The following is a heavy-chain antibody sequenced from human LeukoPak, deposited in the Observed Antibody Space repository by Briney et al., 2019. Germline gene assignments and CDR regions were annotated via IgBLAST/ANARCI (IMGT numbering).Heavy chain of an antibody. J-gene: IGHJ6*03. CDR3: ARSRFLEWSDYYYYYMDV. CDR2: IIPIFGTA. CDR1: GGTFSSYA. Sequence: SVKVSCKASGGTFSSYAISWVRQAPGQGLEWMGGIIPIFGTANYAQKFQGRVTITADESTSTAYMELSSLRSEDTAVYYCARSRFLEWSDYYYYYMDVWGKGTTVTVSS. D-gene: IGHD3-3*01. V-gene: IGHV1-69*13.